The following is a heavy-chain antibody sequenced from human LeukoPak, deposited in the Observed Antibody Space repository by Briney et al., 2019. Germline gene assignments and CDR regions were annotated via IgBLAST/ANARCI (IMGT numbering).Heavy chain of an antibody. V-gene: IGHV3-30-3*01. CDR3: ARYPHYYDSSGYYPYYFDY. Sequence: GRSLRLSCAASAFTFSSYAMHWVRQAPGKGLEWAAVISYDGSNKYYADSVKGRFTISRDNSKNTLYLQMNSLRAEDTAVYYCARYPHYYDSSGYYPYYFDYWGQGTLVTVSS. D-gene: IGHD3-22*01. J-gene: IGHJ4*02. CDR1: AFTFSSYA. CDR2: ISYDGSNK.